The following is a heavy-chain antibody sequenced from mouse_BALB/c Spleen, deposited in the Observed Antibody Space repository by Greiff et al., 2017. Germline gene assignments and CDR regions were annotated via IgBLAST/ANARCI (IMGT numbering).Heavy chain of an antibody. V-gene: IGHV5-12-2*01. Sequence: EVQVVESGGGLVQPGGSLKLSCAASGFTFSSYTMSWVRQTPEKRLEWVAYISNGGGSTYYPDTVKGRFTISRDNAKNTLYLQMSSLKSEDTAMYYCARQATVVATPFAYWGQGTLVTVSA. J-gene: IGHJ3*01. CDR3: ARQATVVATPFAY. CDR2: ISNGGGST. CDR1: GFTFSSYT. D-gene: IGHD1-1*01.